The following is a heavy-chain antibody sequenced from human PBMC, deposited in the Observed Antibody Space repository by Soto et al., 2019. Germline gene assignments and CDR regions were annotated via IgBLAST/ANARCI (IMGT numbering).Heavy chain of an antibody. CDR3: ARGRGLERHPFYYEMDV. CDR2: MFPGGTT. J-gene: IGHJ6*02. CDR1: VGSVSDYY. V-gene: IGHV4-4*07. Sequence: SETLSITCTVSVGSVSDYYWNWVRQSAGKGLEWIGRMFPGGTTNYNPSLQRRVTMSVDTSKNHVYLSLRAVTAADTAIYYCARGRGLERHPFYYEMDVWGQGTPVTVSS. D-gene: IGHD5-12*01.